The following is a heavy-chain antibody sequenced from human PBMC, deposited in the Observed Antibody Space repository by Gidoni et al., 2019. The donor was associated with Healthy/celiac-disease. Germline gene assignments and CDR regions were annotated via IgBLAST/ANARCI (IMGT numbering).Heavy chain of an antibody. Sequence: EVQLVESGGGLVQPGGSLKLSCAASGFTFSGSTMHWVRQASGKGLEWVGRIRNKPNNYATAYAASVKGRFTISRDDSKNTAYLQMNSLKTEDTAVYYCTYSTGYGMDVWGQGTTVTVSS. J-gene: IGHJ6*02. V-gene: IGHV3-73*02. CDR1: GFTFSGST. CDR2: IRNKPNNYAT. D-gene: IGHD2-21*01. CDR3: TYSTGYGMDV.